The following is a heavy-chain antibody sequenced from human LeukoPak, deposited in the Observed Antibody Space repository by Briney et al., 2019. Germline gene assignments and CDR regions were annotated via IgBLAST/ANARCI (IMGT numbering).Heavy chain of an antibody. CDR3: ARDPSSSWYRVSVGLAL. J-gene: IGHJ4*02. CDR2: ISYDGSNK. CDR1: GFTFSSYA. V-gene: IGHV3-30*04. D-gene: IGHD6-13*01. Sequence: GGSLRLSCAASGFTFSSYAMHWVRQAPGKGLEWVAVISYDGSNKYYADSVKGRFTISRDNSKNTLYLQMNSLRAEDTAVYYCARDPSSSWYRVSVGLALWGQGTLVTVSS.